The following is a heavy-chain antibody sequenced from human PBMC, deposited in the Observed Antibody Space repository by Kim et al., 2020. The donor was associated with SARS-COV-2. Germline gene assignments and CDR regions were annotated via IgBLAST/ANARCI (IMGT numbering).Heavy chain of an antibody. D-gene: IGHD2-21*01. CDR2: INQDESEK. V-gene: IGHV3-7*01. J-gene: IGHJ4*02. Sequence: GGSLRLSCIVSGFTFQKYCMTWVRQAPGKGLAWVANINQDESEKFYVDSVKGRFTVSRDNDRNSLYLQMDSLRAEDTAVYYCVAGGAYLGVWGQGTLVTV. CDR1: GFTFQKYC. CDR3: VAGGAYLGV.